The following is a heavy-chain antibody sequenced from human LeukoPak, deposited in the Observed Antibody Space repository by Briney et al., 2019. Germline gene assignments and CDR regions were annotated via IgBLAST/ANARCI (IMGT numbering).Heavy chain of an antibody. V-gene: IGHV3-30*04. CDR2: ISYDGSIK. CDR1: GFTFSSYA. Sequence: GGSLRLSCAASGFTFSSYAMHWVRQAPGKGLEWVAVISYDGSIKYYADSVKGRFTISRDNSKNTLYLQMNSLRAEDTAVYYCARDADGYSDYWGQGTLVTVSS. J-gene: IGHJ4*02. CDR3: ARDADGYSDY. D-gene: IGHD5-18*01.